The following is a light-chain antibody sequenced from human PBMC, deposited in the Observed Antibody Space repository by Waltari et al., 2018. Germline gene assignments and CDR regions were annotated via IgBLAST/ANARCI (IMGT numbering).Light chain of an antibody. CDR2: VNSDGSH. CDR3: QTWGNGFRI. CDR1: SGYSGFA. V-gene: IGLV4-69*01. J-gene: IGLJ2*01. Sequence: QLVLTQSPSASASLGASVKLTCTLSSGYSGFAITWHQQQPEKGPRYLMKVNSDGSHTRGDGIPDRFSAATSGAERHRTISSLQSEDEADYYCQTWGNGFRIFGGGTKLTV.